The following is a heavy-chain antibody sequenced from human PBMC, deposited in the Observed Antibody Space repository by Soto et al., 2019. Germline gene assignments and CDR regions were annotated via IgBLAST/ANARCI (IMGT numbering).Heavy chain of an antibody. Sequence: QVQLQESGPGLVKPSQTLSLTCTVSGGSISSGGYYWTWIRQHPGKGLEWIGYKYYSGITYYNPSLTSRVTLSLDTSNTQFSLKLSSVTAADTAVYYCARGSSIAGLYYGMDVWGQGTTVTVSS. CDR1: GGSISSGGYY. CDR2: KYYSGIT. D-gene: IGHD6-6*01. CDR3: ARGSSIAGLYYGMDV. J-gene: IGHJ6*02. V-gene: IGHV4-31*03.